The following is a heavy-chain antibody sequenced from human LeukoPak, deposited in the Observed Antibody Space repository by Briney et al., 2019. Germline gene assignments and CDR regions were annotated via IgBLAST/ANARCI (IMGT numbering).Heavy chain of an antibody. D-gene: IGHD6-13*01. CDR3: TRFQGIAAAGTGYFAY. CDR2: IKQDGSEK. Sequence: GGSLRLSCAASGFTSSSYWMSWVRQAPGEGLEWVANIKQDGSEKYYVDSVKGRFTISRDNAKNSLYLQMNSLRAEDTAVYYCTRFQGIAAAGTGYFAYWGQGTLVTVSS. CDR1: GFTSSSYW. J-gene: IGHJ4*02. V-gene: IGHV3-7*01.